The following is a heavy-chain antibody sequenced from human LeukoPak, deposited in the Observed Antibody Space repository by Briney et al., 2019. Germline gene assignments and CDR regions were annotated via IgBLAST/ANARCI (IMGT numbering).Heavy chain of an antibody. J-gene: IGHJ5*02. D-gene: IGHD2-2*01. V-gene: IGHV4-59*01. CDR3: ARGGDIVVVPAAFAGDWFDP. CDR1: GGSISSYY. Sequence: SETLSLTCTVSGGSISSYYWSWIRQPPGKGLEWIGYIYYSGSTNYNPSLKSRVTISVDTSKNQFSLKLNSVTAADTAVYYCARGGDIVVVPAAFAGDWFDPRGQGTLVTVSS. CDR2: IYYSGST.